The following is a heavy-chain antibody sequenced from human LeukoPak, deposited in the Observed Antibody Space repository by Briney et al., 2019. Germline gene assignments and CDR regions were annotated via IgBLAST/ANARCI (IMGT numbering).Heavy chain of an antibody. CDR1: GFTFSSYG. Sequence: GGTLSLSCAASGFTFSSYGMSWVRQAPGKGLEWVSAISGSGGSTYYADSVKGRFTISRDNSKNTLYLQMNSLRAEDTAVYYCAKDPAGILGPWGQGTLVTVSS. CDR2: ISGSGGST. J-gene: IGHJ5*02. V-gene: IGHV3-23*01. D-gene: IGHD6-13*01. CDR3: AKDPAGILGP.